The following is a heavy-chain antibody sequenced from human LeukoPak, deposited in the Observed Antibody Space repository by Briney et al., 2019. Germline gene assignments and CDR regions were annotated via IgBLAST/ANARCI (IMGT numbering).Heavy chain of an antibody. CDR2: ISAYNGNT. J-gene: IGHJ4*02. V-gene: IGHV1-18*01. CDR1: GYTFTSYG. D-gene: IGHD2-15*01. Sequence: GASVKVSCKASGYTFTSYGISWVRQAPGQGLEWMGWISAYNGNTNYAQKLQGRVTMTTDTSTSTAYMELRSLRSDDTAVYYCARFESGDCSGGSCYYHYFDYWGQGTLVTVSS. CDR3: ARFESGDCSGGSCYYHYFDY.